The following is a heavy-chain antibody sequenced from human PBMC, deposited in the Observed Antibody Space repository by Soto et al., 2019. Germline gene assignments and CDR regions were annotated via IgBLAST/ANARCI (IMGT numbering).Heavy chain of an antibody. J-gene: IGHJ6*02. CDR1: GGSISNYY. D-gene: IGHD3-10*01. CDR3: ARARITMVRAVIKYNMDV. Sequence: SETLSLTCTVSGGSISNYYWSWIRQSPGKGLEWIGYIYDTGNTNSNPSLQSRATISMDTSKNQLSLKLSSVTAADTAVYYCARARITMVRAVIKYNMDVWGQGTTVTVSS. V-gene: IGHV4-59*01. CDR2: IYDTGNT.